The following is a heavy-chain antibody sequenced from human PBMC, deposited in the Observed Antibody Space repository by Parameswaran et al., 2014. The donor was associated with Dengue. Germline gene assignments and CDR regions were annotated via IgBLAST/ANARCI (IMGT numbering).Heavy chain of an antibody. CDR3: ARAPYYDRGHFYGMDV. J-gene: IGHJ6*02. CDR2: INHSGGT. V-gene: IGHV4-34*01. Sequence: VRQAPGKGAGVVGEINHSGGTNYNPSLKSEVTLSVDTSKKQFSLNVRSVTAADTAVYFCARAPYYDRGHFYGMDVWGQGTTVTVSS. D-gene: IGHD3-22*01.